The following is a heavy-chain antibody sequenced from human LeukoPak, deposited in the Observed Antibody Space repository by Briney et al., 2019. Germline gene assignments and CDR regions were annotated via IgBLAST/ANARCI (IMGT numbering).Heavy chain of an antibody. CDR2: INPNSGGT. CDR1: GYTFTGYY. Sequence: GASLKISCKGSGYTFTGYYMHWVRQAPGQGLEWMGWINPNSGGTKYAQKFQGRVTMTRDTSISTAYMELSRLRSDDPAVYYCARGLRGYFDSWGQGTLVTVSS. CDR3: ARGLRGYFDS. J-gene: IGHJ4*02. D-gene: IGHD4-17*01. V-gene: IGHV1-2*02.